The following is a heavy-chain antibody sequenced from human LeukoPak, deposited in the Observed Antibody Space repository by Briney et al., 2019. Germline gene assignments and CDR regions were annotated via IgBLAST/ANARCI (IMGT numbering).Heavy chain of an antibody. D-gene: IGHD3-16*01. CDR3: AREGGDAFDI. V-gene: IGHV3-33*01. CDR1: GFTFSSYG. Sequence: GRSLRLSCAASGFTFSSYGMHWVRQAPGKGLEWVAVIWYDGSNKHYADSVKGRFTISRDNSKNTLYLQMNSLRAEDTAVYYCAREGGDAFDIWGQGTMVTVSS. CDR2: IWYDGSNK. J-gene: IGHJ3*02.